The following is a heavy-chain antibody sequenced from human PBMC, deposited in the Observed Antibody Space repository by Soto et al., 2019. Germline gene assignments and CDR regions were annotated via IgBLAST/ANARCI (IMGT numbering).Heavy chain of an antibody. CDR1: GGSVSSGSYY. CDR3: ARGRYYDSSGYYFDY. CDR2: IYYSGST. V-gene: IGHV4-61*01. Sequence: SETLSLTCTVSGGSVSSGSYYWSWIRQPPGKGLEWIGYIYYSGSTNYNPSLKSRVTISVDTSKNQFSLKLSSVTAAGTAVYYCARGRYYDSSGYYFDYWGQGTLVTAPQ. D-gene: IGHD3-22*01. J-gene: IGHJ4*02.